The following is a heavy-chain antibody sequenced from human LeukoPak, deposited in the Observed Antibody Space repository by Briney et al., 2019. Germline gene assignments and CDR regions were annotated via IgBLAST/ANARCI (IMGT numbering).Heavy chain of an antibody. D-gene: IGHD2-2*01. CDR3: VRAAPGDCSSTSCSLFDN. CDR1: GFTFNNYA. V-gene: IGHV3-23*01. CDR2: IMISGDDT. J-gene: IGHJ4*02. Sequence: GGSLRLSCAGSGFTFNNYAMSWVRQTPRKGLEWVSTIMISGDDTYYADPVKGRFTMSRDKSKNTLYLQMSYPRAEDTAVYYCVRAAPGDCSSTSCSLFDNWGQGILVTVSS.